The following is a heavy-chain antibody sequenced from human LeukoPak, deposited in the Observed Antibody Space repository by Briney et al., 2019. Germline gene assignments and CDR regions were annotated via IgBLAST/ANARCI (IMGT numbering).Heavy chain of an antibody. CDR1: GFTFSSYA. V-gene: IGHV3-30-3*01. D-gene: IGHD6-13*01. CDR3: ARVTGRIAAAAQGDY. J-gene: IGHJ4*02. Sequence: GSLRLSCAASGFTFSSYAMHWVRQAPGKGLEWVAVISYDGSNKYYADSVKGRFTISRDNSKDTLYLQMNSLRAEDTAVYYCARVTGRIAAAAQGDYWGQGTLVTVSS. CDR2: ISYDGSNK.